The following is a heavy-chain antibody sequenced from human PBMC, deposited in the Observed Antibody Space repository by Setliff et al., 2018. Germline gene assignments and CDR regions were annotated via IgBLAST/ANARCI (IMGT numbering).Heavy chain of an antibody. J-gene: IGHJ4*02. CDR2: IYYSGST. CDR3: ARVRNTQNGFFDS. D-gene: IGHD1-1*01. Sequence: SETLSLTCTVSGGSISSHYWSWIRQPPGKGLEWIGSIYYSGSTNYNPSLKSRVTISVDTSKNQFSLKLSSVTAADTAIYYCARVRNTQNGFFDSWGQGTLVTVSS. V-gene: IGHV4-59*11. CDR1: GGSISSHY.